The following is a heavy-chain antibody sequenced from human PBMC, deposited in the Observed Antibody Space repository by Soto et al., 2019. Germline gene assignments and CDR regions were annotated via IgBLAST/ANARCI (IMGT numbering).Heavy chain of an antibody. V-gene: IGHV1-24*01. Sequence: ASVKVSCKVSGDSLTELSMHWVRQAPGQGLEWMGGFDPEDGETIYAQKFQGRVTMTEDTSTNTAYMELSSLRSEDTAAYYCAAGKPTGIAAAWGQGTLVTV. CDR3: AAGKPTGIAAA. J-gene: IGHJ5*02. D-gene: IGHD6-13*01. CDR1: GDSLTELS. CDR2: FDPEDGET.